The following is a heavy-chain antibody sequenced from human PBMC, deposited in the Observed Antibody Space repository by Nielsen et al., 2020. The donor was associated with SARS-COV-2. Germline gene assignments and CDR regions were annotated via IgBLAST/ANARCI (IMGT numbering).Heavy chain of an antibody. Sequence: ASVKVSCKVSGYTLTELSMHWVRQAPGKGLEWMGGFDPEDGETIYAQKFQGRVTMTTDTSTSTAYMELRSLRSDDTAVYYCARVPVSFGELFDYWGQGTLVTVSS. CDR2: FDPEDGET. D-gene: IGHD3-10*01. CDR1: GYTLTELS. CDR3: ARVPVSFGELFDY. V-gene: IGHV1-24*01. J-gene: IGHJ4*02.